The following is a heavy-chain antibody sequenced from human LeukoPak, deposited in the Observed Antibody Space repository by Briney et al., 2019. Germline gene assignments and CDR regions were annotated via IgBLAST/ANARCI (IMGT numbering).Heavy chain of an antibody. J-gene: IGHJ3*02. Sequence: ASVKVSCKASGYTLTSYDINWVRQATGQGLEWMGWMNPNSGNTGYAQKFQGRVTMTRNTSISTAYMELSSLRSEDTAVYYCASGSSWRGDAFDIWGQGTMVTVSS. CDR3: ASGSSWRGDAFDI. D-gene: IGHD6-6*01. CDR2: MNPNSGNT. CDR1: GYTLTSYD. V-gene: IGHV1-8*01.